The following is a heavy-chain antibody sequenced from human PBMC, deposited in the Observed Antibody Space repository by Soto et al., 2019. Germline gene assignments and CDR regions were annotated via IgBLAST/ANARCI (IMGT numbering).Heavy chain of an antibody. CDR1: GGSFSGYY. J-gene: IGHJ3*02. V-gene: IGHV4-34*01. CDR2: INHSGST. D-gene: IGHD4-17*01. CDR3: ARGDQNGDYDFGGKADAFDI. Sequence: QVQLQQWGAGLLKPSETLSLTCAVYGGSFSGYYWSWIRQPPGKGLEWIGEINHSGSTNYNPSCKSRVTISVDTSKNQFSLELSSVTAADTAVYYCARGDQNGDYDFGGKADAFDIWGQGTMVTVSS.